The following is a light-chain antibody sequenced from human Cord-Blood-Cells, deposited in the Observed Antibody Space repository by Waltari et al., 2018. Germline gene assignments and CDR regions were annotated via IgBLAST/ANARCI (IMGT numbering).Light chain of an antibody. Sequence: DIQMTQSPSSLSASVGDRVTIPCRASQGISNYLAWYQQKPGKVPKLLIYAASTLQSGVPSRFSGSGSGTDFTLTISSLQPEDVATYYCQKYNSAPNTFGGGTKVEIK. V-gene: IGKV1-27*01. CDR3: QKYNSAPNT. CDR2: AAS. J-gene: IGKJ4*01. CDR1: QGISNY.